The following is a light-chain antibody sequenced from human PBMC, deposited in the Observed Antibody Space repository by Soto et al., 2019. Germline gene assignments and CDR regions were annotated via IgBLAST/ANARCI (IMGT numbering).Light chain of an antibody. CDR3: QQRSKWPLT. V-gene: IGKV3-11*01. CDR2: DAS. Sequence: EIVLTQSPSTLSLSPGERATLSCRASQSVSSYLAWYQQKPGQAPRLLIYDASNRATGIPARFSGSGSGTAFTLTISSLEPADFAVYYCQQRSKWPLTFGPGTKVDN. J-gene: IGKJ3*01. CDR1: QSVSSY.